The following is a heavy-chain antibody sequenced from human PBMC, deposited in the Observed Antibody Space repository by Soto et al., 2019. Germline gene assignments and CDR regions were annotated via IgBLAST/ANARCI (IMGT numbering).Heavy chain of an antibody. D-gene: IGHD3-9*01. CDR1: GFTFSSYA. CDR2: ISGSGGST. Sequence: PGGSLRLSCAASGFTFSSYAMSWVRQAPGKGLEWVSVISGSGGSTYYADSVKGRFTISRDNSKNTLYLQMNSLRVEDTAVYYCAKAIYYYDILTPSDYWGQGTLVTVSS. V-gene: IGHV3-23*01. J-gene: IGHJ4*02. CDR3: AKAIYYYDILTPSDY.